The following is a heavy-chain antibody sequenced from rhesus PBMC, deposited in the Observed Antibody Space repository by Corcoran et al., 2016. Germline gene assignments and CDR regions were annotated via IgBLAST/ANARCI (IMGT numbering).Heavy chain of an antibody. Sequence: QVQLQESGPGLVKPSETLSLTCAVSGYSISSGYYWSWIRQPPGKGLEWIGYFTNSGRTSFNPPLKSRVTISRDTSKNQFSLKRSSVTAADTAVYYCARSGYSGYHKFDYWGQGVLVTVSS. V-gene: IGHV4-122*02. J-gene: IGHJ4*01. CDR1: GYSISSGYY. CDR3: ARSGYSGYHKFDY. D-gene: IGHD5-30*01. CDR2: FTNSGRT.